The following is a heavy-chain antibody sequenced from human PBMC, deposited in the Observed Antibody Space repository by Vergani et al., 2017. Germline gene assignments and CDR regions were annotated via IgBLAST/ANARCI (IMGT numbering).Heavy chain of an antibody. CDR3: ARIRNYCDSSGYWNGFDY. D-gene: IGHD3-22*01. V-gene: IGHV1-69*01. Sequence: QVQLVQSGAEVKKPGSSVKVSCKASGGTFSSYAISWVRQAPGQGLEWMGGIIPIFGTANYAQKFQGRVTITADESTSTAYMELSSLRSDDTAVYYCARIRNYCDSSGYWNGFDYWGQGTLVTVSS. J-gene: IGHJ4*02. CDR2: IIPIFGTA. CDR1: GGTFSSYA.